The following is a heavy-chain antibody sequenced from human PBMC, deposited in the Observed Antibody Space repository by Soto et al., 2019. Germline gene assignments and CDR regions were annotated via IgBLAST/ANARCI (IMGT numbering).Heavy chain of an antibody. CDR1: GFTFSGSA. Sequence: PGGSLRLSCAASGFTFSGSAMHWVRQASGKGLEWVGRIRSKANSYATADAASVKGRFTISRDDSKNTAYLQMNSLKTEDTAVYYCTRLAYSSSSGKTSWGQGTTVTVSS. J-gene: IGHJ6*02. CDR2: IRSKANSYAT. D-gene: IGHD6-6*01. V-gene: IGHV3-73*01. CDR3: TRLAYSSSSGKTS.